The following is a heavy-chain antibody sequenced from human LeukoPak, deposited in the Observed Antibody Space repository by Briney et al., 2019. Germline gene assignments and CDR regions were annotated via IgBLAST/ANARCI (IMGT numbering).Heavy chain of an antibody. CDR1: GGSFSGYC. CDR2: INHSGST. J-gene: IGHJ4*02. D-gene: IGHD6-19*01. Sequence: SETLSLTCAVYGGSFSGYCWSWIRQPPGKGLEWIGEINHSGSTNYNPPLKSRVTISVDTSKNQFSLKLSSVTAADTAVYYCARWGRTVAGTDYFDYWGQGTLVTVSS. V-gene: IGHV4-34*01. CDR3: ARWGRTVAGTDYFDY.